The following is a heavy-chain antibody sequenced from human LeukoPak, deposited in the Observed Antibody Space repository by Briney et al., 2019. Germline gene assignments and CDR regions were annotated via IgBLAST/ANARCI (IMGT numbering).Heavy chain of an antibody. CDR3: ATGGYCSGGSCYWYYFDY. Sequence: SQTLSLTCTVSGGSISSGDYYWSWIRQPPGKGLEWIGYIYYSGSTYYNPSLKSRVTISVDTSKNQFSLKLSSVTAADTAVYYCATGGYCSGGSCYWYYFDYWGQGTLVTVSS. CDR2: IYYSGST. D-gene: IGHD2-15*01. CDR1: GGSISSGDYY. J-gene: IGHJ4*02. V-gene: IGHV4-30-4*01.